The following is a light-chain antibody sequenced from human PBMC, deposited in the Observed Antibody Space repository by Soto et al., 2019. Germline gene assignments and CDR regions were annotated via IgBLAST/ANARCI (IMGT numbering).Light chain of an antibody. CDR3: LLSHSGTRV. J-gene: IGLJ1*01. Sequence: QAVVTQEPSLTVSPGGTVTLTCASNTGAVTSGLYTYWFQQKPGQVPRALIYDTTNKHSWTPARFTGSIIGARAALTLSGALPEDEADYYCLLSHSGTRVFGNGTQLTVL. CDR1: TGAVTSGLY. CDR2: DTT. V-gene: IGLV7-46*01.